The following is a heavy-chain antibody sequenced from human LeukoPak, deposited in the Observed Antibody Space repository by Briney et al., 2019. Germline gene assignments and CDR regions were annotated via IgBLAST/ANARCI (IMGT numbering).Heavy chain of an antibody. CDR2: ISGSGGCT. CDR1: GFTFSSYA. V-gene: IGHV3-23*01. Sequence: GGSLRLSCAASGFTFSSYAMSWVRQAPGKGREWVSAISGSGGCTYYADSVKGRFTISRDNSKNTLYLQMPSLRAEDTAVYHCAKDRGSSTDWGPGTLVTVSS. D-gene: IGHD6-6*01. J-gene: IGHJ4*02. CDR3: AKDRGSSTD.